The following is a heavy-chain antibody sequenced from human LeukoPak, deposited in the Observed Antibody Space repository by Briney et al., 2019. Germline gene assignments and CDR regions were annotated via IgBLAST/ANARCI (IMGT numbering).Heavy chain of an antibody. V-gene: IGHV3-33*01. Sequence: GGSLRLSCAASGFAFSSFGMHWVRQAPGKGLEWVAVIWYDGTNKYYADSVKGRFTISRDNSKNTLYLQMNSLRAEDTAVYYCARAAVTRWFDPWGQGTLVTVSS. CDR3: ARAAVTRWFDP. J-gene: IGHJ5*02. CDR1: GFAFSSFG. D-gene: IGHD4-17*01. CDR2: IWYDGTNK.